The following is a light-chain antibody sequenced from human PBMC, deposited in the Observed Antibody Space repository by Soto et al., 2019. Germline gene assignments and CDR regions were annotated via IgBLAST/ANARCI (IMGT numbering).Light chain of an antibody. CDR1: QSVNYY. J-gene: IGKJ1*01. CDR2: DGS. CDR3: QQRSDWSRRT. Sequence: EIVLTQSPATLSLSPGERASLSCRASQSVNYYLAWYQQKPGQAPRLLIYDGSTRATGIPARFSGSGFVTDFTRTIISLEPEDFPVYHFQQRSDWSRRTFGQGTKVEIK. V-gene: IGKV3-11*01.